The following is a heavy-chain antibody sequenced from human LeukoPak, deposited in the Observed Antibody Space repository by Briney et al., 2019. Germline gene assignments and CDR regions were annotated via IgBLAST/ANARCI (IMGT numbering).Heavy chain of an antibody. Sequence: PGGSLRLSCAASGLTVSSNYMSWVRQAPRKGLEWVSVIYSGGSTYYAASVKGRFTISRDNSKNTLYLQMNSLRAEDTAVYYCARDRGGSTSPYYYMDVWGKGTTVTVSS. CDR1: GLTVSSNY. J-gene: IGHJ6*03. V-gene: IGHV3-53*01. CDR2: IYSGGST. D-gene: IGHD2-2*01. CDR3: ARDRGGSTSPYYYMDV.